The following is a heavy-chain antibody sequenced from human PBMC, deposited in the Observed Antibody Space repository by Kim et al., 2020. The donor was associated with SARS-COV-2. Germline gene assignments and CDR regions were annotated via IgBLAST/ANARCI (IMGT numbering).Heavy chain of an antibody. CDR2: TVVGSGNT. CDR3: AREQSRGADLDY. J-gene: IGHJ4*02. Sequence: ASVKVSCKASGYTFTSHSVFWLRQAPGQRLEWVGYTVVGSGNTRYSPSLQGRVTITRDTSASTAYMELSSLRSEDTALYYCAREQSRGADLDYWGQGSLVTVSS. CDR1: GYTFTSHS. V-gene: IGHV1-3*01.